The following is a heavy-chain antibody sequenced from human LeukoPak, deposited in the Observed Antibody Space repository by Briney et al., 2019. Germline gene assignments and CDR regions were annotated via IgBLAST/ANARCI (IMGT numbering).Heavy chain of an antibody. J-gene: IGHJ4*02. CDR2: ISGSGGNT. Sequence: PGGSLRLSCAASGFTFSSYAMSWVRQAPVKGLEWVSAISGSGGNTYYADSVKGRFTLSRDNSNNTLCLQMNSLRAEDTAVYYCAKEFYYDTSGYRFVSVDYWGQGTLVTVSS. V-gene: IGHV3-23*01. CDR3: AKEFYYDTSGYRFVSVDY. CDR1: GFTFSSYA. D-gene: IGHD3-22*01.